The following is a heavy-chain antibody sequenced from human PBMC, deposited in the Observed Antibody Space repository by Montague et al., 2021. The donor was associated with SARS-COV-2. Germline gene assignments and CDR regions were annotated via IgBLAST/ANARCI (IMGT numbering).Heavy chain of an antibody. D-gene: IGHD6-19*01. CDR1: GGSISSGGYY. V-gene: IGHV4-61*08. J-gene: IGHJ4*02. CDR3: ARRGGWPYFDF. Sequence: ETLSLTCTVSGGSISSGGYYWSWIRQHPGKRLEWIGYIYSTGSSDYNPSLESRVTMSIDMSKNQFSLNLTSVTAADTAVYYCARRGGWPYFDFWSQGTLVTVSS. CDR2: IYSTGSS.